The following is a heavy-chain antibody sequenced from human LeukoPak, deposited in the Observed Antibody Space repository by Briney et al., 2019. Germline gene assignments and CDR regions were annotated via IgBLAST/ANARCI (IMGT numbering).Heavy chain of an antibody. V-gene: IGHV4-34*01. CDR2: INHSGST. CDR1: GGSFSGYY. CDR3: ARMVQWWFAGFDY. D-gene: IGHD2-15*01. Sequence: PSETLSLTCAVYGGSFSGYYWSWIRQPPGKGLEWIGEINHSGSTNYNPSLKSRVTISVDTSKNQFSLKLSSVTVADTAVYYCARMVQWWFAGFDYWGQGTLVTVSS. J-gene: IGHJ4*02.